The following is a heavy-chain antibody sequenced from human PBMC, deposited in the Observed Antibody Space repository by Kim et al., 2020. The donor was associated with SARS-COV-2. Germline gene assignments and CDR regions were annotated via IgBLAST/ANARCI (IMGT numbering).Heavy chain of an antibody. CDR3: ARVAYGVRGVRDY. CDR2: IKQDGSEK. CDR1: GFTFSSYW. J-gene: IGHJ4*02. V-gene: IGHV3-7*03. D-gene: IGHD3-10*01. Sequence: GGSLRLSCAASGFTFSSYWMSWVRQAPGKGLEWVANIKQDGSEKYYVDSVKGRFTISRDNAKNSLYLQMNSLRAEDTAVYYCARVAYGVRGVRDYWGQGTLVTVSS.